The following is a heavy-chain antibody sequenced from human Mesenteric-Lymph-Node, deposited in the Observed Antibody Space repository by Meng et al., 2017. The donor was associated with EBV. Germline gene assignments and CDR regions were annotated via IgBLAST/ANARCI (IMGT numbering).Heavy chain of an antibody. CDR1: GGSISSGNYY. D-gene: IGHD5-24*01. Sequence: QLQESGPGLVKSPQTLSLTCTVSGGSISSGNYYWNWIRQHPGKGLEWIGYIYYTGHTYYNPSLRSRVTISIDTSKNQFSLSLHSVTAADTAVYYCATNDNYRNDYWGQGTLVTVSS. CDR2: IYYTGHT. V-gene: IGHV4-31*03. J-gene: IGHJ4*02. CDR3: ATNDNYRNDY.